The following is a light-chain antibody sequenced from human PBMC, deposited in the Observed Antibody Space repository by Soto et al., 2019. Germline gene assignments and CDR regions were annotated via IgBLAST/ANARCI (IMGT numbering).Light chain of an antibody. CDR1: QTVSPW. J-gene: IGKJ1*01. CDR2: KVS. CDR3: QQYNRGVT. Sequence: DIHMTQSPATLSASVGDRVTITCRASQTVSPWLAWYQQKPGAAPHLLIYKVSNLESGVPSRFSGSGSGAXFTLTINGLQPDDFATYYCQQYNRGVTFGPGTKVEIK. V-gene: IGKV1-5*03.